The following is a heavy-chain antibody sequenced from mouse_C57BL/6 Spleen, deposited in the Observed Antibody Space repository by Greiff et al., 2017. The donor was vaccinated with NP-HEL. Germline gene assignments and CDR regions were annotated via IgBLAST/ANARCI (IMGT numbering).Heavy chain of an antibody. Sequence: QVQLKESGAELVRPGTSVKVSCKASGYAFTNYLIEWVKQRPGQGLEWIGVINPGSGGTNYNEKFKGKATLTADKSSSTAYMQLSSLTSEDSAVYFCARNDYDGRFAYWGQGTLVTVSA. CDR3: ARNDYDGRFAY. CDR2: INPGSGGT. V-gene: IGHV1-54*01. D-gene: IGHD2-4*01. J-gene: IGHJ3*01. CDR1: GYAFTNYL.